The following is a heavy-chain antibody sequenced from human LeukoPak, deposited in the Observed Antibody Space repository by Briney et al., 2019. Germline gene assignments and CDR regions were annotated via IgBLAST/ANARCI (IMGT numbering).Heavy chain of an antibody. CDR3: AADGPSGYYYMDV. V-gene: IGHV5-51*01. CDR1: GYSFTSYW. CDR2: IYPGDSDT. J-gene: IGHJ6*03. Sequence: GESLKISCKGSGYSFTSYWIGWVRQMPGKGLEWMGIIYPGDSDTRYSPSFQGQVTISADKSISTAYLQWSSLRSEDTAVYYCAADGPSGYYYMDVWGKGTTVTVSS. D-gene: IGHD5-24*01.